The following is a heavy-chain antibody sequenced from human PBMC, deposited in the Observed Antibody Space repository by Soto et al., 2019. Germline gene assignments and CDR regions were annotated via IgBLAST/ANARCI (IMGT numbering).Heavy chain of an antibody. CDR3: ARDIGRNVVVPAAIDY. CDR2: INPSGGST. J-gene: IGHJ4*02. CDR1: GYTFTSYY. Sequence: ASVKVSCKASGYTFTSYYMHWVRQAPGQGLEWMGIINPSGGSTSYAQKFQGRVTMTRDTSTSTVYMELSSLRSEDTAVYYCARDIGRNVVVPAAIDYWGQGTLVTVSS. D-gene: IGHD2-2*01. V-gene: IGHV1-46*01.